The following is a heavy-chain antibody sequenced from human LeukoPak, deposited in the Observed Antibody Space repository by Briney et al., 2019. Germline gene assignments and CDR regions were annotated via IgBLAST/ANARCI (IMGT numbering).Heavy chain of an antibody. V-gene: IGHV3-23*01. CDR3: AISYTVTTTYFDY. Sequence: GGSLRLSCATSGFTFGNYGMSWVRQAPGKGLEWVSGLSSGGGTTYYADSVKGRFSISRDNSKNTLYLQMNSLRAEDTAVYYCAISYTVTTTYFDYWGQGTLVTVSS. CDR1: GFTFGNYG. J-gene: IGHJ4*02. CDR2: LSSGGGTT. D-gene: IGHD4-17*01.